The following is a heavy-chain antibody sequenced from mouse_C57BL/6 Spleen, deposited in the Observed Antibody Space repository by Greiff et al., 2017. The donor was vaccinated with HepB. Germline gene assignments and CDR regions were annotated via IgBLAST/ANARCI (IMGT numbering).Heavy chain of an antibody. V-gene: IGHV3-6*01. CDR1: GYSITSGYY. CDR2: ISYDGSN. J-gene: IGHJ3*01. Sequence: EVKLVESGPGLVKPSQSLSLTCSVTGYSITSGYYWNWIRQFPGNKLEWMGYISYDGSNNYNPSLKNRISITRDTSKNQFFLKLNSVTTEDTATYYCASESEGFAYWGQGTLVTVSA. CDR3: ASESEGFAY.